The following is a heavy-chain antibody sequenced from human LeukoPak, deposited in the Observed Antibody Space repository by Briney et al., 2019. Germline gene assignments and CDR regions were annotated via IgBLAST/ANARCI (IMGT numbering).Heavy chain of an antibody. CDR3: AKDLGGSYYEGFNY. Sequence: GGSLRLSCAASGFTFSSYWMSWVRQAPGKGLEWVANIKQDGSEKYYVDSVKGRFTISRDNAKNSLYLQMNSLRAEDTAVYYCAKDLGGSYYEGFNYWGQGTLVTVSS. J-gene: IGHJ4*02. CDR2: IKQDGSEK. D-gene: IGHD1-26*01. CDR1: GFTFSSYW. V-gene: IGHV3-7*01.